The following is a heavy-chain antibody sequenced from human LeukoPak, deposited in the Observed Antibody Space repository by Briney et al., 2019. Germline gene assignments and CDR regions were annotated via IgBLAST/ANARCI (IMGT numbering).Heavy chain of an antibody. Sequence: GGSLRLSCAASGFTFSNYWVHWVRHAPGKGLVWASRINRDGSTTKYADSVKGRFTVSRDNAKNTLNLQMNSLRAEDTAVYYCARDKKSGESSEIDYWGQGTLVTVSS. J-gene: IGHJ4*02. CDR2: INRDGSTT. CDR3: ARDKKSGESSEIDY. CDR1: GFTFSNYW. D-gene: IGHD3-10*01. V-gene: IGHV3-74*03.